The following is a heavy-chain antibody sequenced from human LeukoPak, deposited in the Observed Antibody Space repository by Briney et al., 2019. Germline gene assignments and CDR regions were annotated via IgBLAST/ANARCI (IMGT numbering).Heavy chain of an antibody. V-gene: IGHV3-23*01. J-gene: IGHJ4*02. CDR2: ISGSGGDT. Sequence: SGGSLRLSCTASGFTFSNYAMSWVRQAPGTGLQWVSAISGSGGDTYHADSVKGRFTISRDKSKNTLVLQMNSLRVDDMGVYYCARQIGYCSGGSCYFDNWGQGTLVTVS. CDR1: GFTFSNYA. D-gene: IGHD2-15*01. CDR3: ARQIGYCSGGSCYFDN.